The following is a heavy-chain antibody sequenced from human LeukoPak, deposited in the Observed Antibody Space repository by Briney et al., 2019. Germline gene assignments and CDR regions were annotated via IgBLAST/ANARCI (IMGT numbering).Heavy chain of an antibody. D-gene: IGHD6-19*01. Sequence: SETLSLTCTVSGGSISSYYWSWIRQPPGKGLEWIGDIYYSGSTNYNPSLKSRVTISVDTSKNQFSLKLSSVTAADTAVYYCARGGIAVADRTYYFDYWGQGTLSPSPQ. CDR1: GGSISSYY. J-gene: IGHJ4*02. CDR2: IYYSGST. CDR3: ARGGIAVADRTYYFDY. V-gene: IGHV4-59*01.